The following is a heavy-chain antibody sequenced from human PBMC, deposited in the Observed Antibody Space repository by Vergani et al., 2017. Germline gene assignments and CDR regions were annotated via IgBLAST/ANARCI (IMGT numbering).Heavy chain of an antibody. J-gene: IGHJ6*03. Sequence: QLQLQESGPGLVKPSETLSLTCTVSGGSISSSSYYWGWIRQPPGKGLEWIGSIYYSGSTYYNPSLKSRVTISVDTSKNQFSLKLSSVTAADTAVYYCXRDGEMATIAQPRYYYYYMDVWGKGTTVTVSS. CDR3: XRDGEMATIAQPRYYYYYMDV. D-gene: IGHD5-24*01. V-gene: IGHV4-39*07. CDR2: IYYSGST. CDR1: GGSISSSSYY.